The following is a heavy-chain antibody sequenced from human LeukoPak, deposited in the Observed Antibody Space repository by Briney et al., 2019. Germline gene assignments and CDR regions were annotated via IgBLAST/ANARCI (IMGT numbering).Heavy chain of an antibody. CDR3: ARDSGYSYGYDY. CDR1: GFTFSSYE. V-gene: IGHV3-48*03. D-gene: IGHD5-18*01. CDR2: ISNSGSII. J-gene: IGHJ4*02. Sequence: AGVSLRLSCAASGFTFSSYEMNWVRPAPGKGLEWVSYISNSGSIIYYADSVKGRFTISRDNAKNSLYLQMNSLRADDTAVYYCARDSGYSYGYDYWGQGTLVTVSS.